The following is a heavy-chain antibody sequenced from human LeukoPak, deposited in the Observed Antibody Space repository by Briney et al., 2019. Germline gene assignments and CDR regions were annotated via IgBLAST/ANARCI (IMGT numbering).Heavy chain of an antibody. V-gene: IGHV3-30-3*01. J-gene: IGHJ4*02. D-gene: IGHD5-24*01. CDR3: ARDGQITSFDY. CDR1: GFTFSGYA. CDR2: ISYDGSNK. Sequence: PGRSLRLSCAASGFTFSGYAMHWVRQAPGKGLEWVAVISYDGSNKYYADSVKGRFTISRDNSKNTLYLQMNSLRAEDTAVYYCARDGQITSFDYWGQGTLVTVSS.